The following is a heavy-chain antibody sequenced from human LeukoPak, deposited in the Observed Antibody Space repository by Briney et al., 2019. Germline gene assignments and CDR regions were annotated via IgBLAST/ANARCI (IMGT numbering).Heavy chain of an antibody. V-gene: IGHV4-59*01. CDR2: VYYTGNT. CDR1: GDFITAYY. CDR3: ATNTGTVFDY. D-gene: IGHD7-27*01. Sequence: SETLSLTCSVSGDFITAYYWSWIRQPPGKGLERIGYVYYTGNTEYNPSLRSRVTISLEMSKRQFSLSLTSVAAADTAVYYCATNTGTVFDYWGQGALVTVSS. J-gene: IGHJ4*02.